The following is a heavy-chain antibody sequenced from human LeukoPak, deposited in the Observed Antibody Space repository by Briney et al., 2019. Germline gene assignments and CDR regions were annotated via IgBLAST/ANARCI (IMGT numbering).Heavy chain of an antibody. CDR3: ARDYLAVAGKAFDY. CDR1: GCTFTSYG. V-gene: IGHV1-18*01. D-gene: IGHD6-19*01. J-gene: IGHJ4*02. Sequence: ASVKVSCKASGCTFTSYGISWVRQAPGQGLEWMGWISAYNGNTNYAQKLQGRVTMTTDTSTSTAYMELRSLRSDDTAVYYCARDYLAVAGKAFDYWGQGTLVTVSS. CDR2: ISAYNGNT.